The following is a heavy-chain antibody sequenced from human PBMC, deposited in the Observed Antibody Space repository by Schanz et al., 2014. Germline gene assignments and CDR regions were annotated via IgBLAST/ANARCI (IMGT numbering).Heavy chain of an antibody. Sequence: EQVLESGGGFVQPGGSLRLSCATSGFTFTTFAMTWVRQAPGKGLEWVANIKQDESERSYVDSVKGRFTISRDNAKNSLYLQMNSLRAEDTAVYYCAFDRDDAYDIWGQGTTVTVSS. J-gene: IGHJ3*02. CDR1: GFTFTTFA. CDR3: AFDRDDAYDI. D-gene: IGHD3-9*01. V-gene: IGHV3-7*03. CDR2: IKQDESER.